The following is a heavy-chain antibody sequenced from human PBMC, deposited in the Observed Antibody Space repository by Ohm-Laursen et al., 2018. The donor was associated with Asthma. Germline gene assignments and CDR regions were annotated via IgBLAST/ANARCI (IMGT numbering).Heavy chain of an antibody. CDR3: ARDREYSSSSGYYYYGMDV. CDR2: INPNSGGT. D-gene: IGHD6-6*01. V-gene: IGHV1-2*06. CDR1: GYTFTGYY. J-gene: IGHJ6*02. Sequence: SVKVSCKASGYTFTGYYMHWVRQAPGQGLEWMGRINPNSGGTNYAQKFQGRVTMTRDTSISTAYMELSRLRSDDTAVYYCARDREYSSSSGYYYYGMDVWGQGTTVTVSS.